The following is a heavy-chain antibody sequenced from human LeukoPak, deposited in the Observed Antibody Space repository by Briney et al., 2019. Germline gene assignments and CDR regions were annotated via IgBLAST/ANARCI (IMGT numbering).Heavy chain of an antibody. D-gene: IGHD3-22*01. CDR2: IYYSGST. CDR1: GGSISSYY. CDR3: ARHRDYYDS. Sequence: PLETLSLTCTVSGGSISSYYWSWIRQPPGKGLEWSGYIYYSGSTNYNPSLKSRVIISGDTSKNQISLNLTSVTAADTTLYFCARHRDYYDSWGHGTLVTVSS. V-gene: IGHV4-59*08. J-gene: IGHJ4*01.